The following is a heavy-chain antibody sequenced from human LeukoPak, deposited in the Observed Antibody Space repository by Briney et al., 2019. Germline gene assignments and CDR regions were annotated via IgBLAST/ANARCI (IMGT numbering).Heavy chain of an antibody. D-gene: IGHD6-6*01. CDR3: AREYSSSISLDY. CDR1: GGSISSGSYY. J-gene: IGHJ4*02. CDR2: IYTSGST. V-gene: IGHV4-61*02. Sequence: TSETLSLTCTVSGGSISSGSYYWSWIRQPAGKGLEWIGRIYTSGSTNYNPSLKSRVTISVDTSKNQFSLKLSSVTAADTAVYYCAREYSSSISLDYWAREPWSPSPQ.